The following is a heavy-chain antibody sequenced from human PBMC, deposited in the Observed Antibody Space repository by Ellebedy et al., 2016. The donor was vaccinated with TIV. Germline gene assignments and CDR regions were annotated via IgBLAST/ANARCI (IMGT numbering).Heavy chain of an antibody. CDR1: GFTFSSYA. CDR2: ISGSGGSK. J-gene: IGHJ6*02. D-gene: IGHD6-19*01. Sequence: GESLKISCAASGFTFSSYAMSWVRQAPGKGLEWVSAISGSGGSKYYADSVKGRFTISRDNSKNTLYLQMNSLRAEDTAVYYCAKDRGGWSRYYYGMDVWGQGTTVTVSS. V-gene: IGHV3-23*01. CDR3: AKDRGGWSRYYYGMDV.